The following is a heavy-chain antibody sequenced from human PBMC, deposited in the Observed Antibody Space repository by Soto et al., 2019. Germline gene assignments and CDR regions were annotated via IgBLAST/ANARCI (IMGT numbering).Heavy chain of an antibody. J-gene: IGHJ4*02. CDR2: ISKSDYT. Sequence: KPGGSLRLSCTVSGFAFNNYGINWARQAPGKGLEWVSSISKSDYTYYSDSVKGRFTISRDNAKNSVSLQMNTLRVEDTAVYYCAREDSIIIPAVSDFWGQGTLVTVSS. D-gene: IGHD2-2*01. V-gene: IGHV3-21*01. CDR3: AREDSIIIPAVSDF. CDR1: GFAFNNYG.